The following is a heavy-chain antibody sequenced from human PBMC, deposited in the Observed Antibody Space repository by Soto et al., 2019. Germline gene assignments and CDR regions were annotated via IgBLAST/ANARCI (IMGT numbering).Heavy chain of an antibody. CDR3: ARRVNDYGGNWWYFDY. CDR1: GFTFSSYA. V-gene: IGHV3-23*01. CDR2: ISGSGGST. J-gene: IGHJ4*02. D-gene: IGHD4-17*01. Sequence: EVQLLESGGGLVQPGGSLRLSCAASGFTFSSYAMSWVRQAPGKGLEWVSAISGSGGSTYYADSVKGRFTISRDNSKNTLYLQMNSLRAEDTAVYYCARRVNDYGGNWWYFDYWGQGTLVTVSS.